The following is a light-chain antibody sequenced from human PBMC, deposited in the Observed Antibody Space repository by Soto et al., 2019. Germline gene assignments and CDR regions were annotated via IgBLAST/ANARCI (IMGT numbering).Light chain of an antibody. Sequence: EIEMTQSPATLSVSPGERATLSCWASQRVSSNLAWYQQKPGQAPRLLIYGASTRATGVPARFSGSGSWTEFPLTMSSLHYEDFAVYYCHQYNKWPRTLGQGTTVDTK. CDR1: QRVSSN. J-gene: IGKJ1*01. CDR2: GAS. CDR3: HQYNKWPRT. V-gene: IGKV3-15*01.